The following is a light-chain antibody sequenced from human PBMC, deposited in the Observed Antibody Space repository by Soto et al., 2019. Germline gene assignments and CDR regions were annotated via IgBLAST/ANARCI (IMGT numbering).Light chain of an antibody. Sequence: QSVLTQPPSVSGAPGQTVTISCTGSSSNIGAGYDVHWYQQLPGTAPKLLIYANNNRPSGVPDRFSGSKSGTSASLAITGLQAEDEADYYCQSYDSSLSGGVFGTGTKVTVL. CDR2: ANN. J-gene: IGLJ1*01. CDR1: SSNIGAGYD. CDR3: QSYDSSLSGGV. V-gene: IGLV1-40*01.